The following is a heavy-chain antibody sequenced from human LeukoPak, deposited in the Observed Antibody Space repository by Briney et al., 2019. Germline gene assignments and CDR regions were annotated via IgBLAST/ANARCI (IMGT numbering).Heavy chain of an antibody. Sequence: PGGSLRLSCAASGNYWMHWVRQVPGKGLVWVSHINSDGSWTSYANSVKGRFTISKDNAKDTVYLQMNSLRVEDTAVYYCAKHSGGVCYGMDVWGQGTTVTVSS. CDR1: GNYW. CDR3: AKHSGGVCYGMDV. V-gene: IGHV3-74*01. J-gene: IGHJ6*02. CDR2: INSDGSWT. D-gene: IGHD2-15*01.